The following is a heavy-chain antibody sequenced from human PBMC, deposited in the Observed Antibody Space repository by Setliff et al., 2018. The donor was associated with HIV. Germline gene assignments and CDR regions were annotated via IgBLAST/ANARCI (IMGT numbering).Heavy chain of an antibody. V-gene: IGHV1-8*03. CDR2: MNPNSGNT. CDR1: GYTFTSHD. J-gene: IGHJ2*01. CDR3: ARERATGKPPLLNWYFDL. Sequence: GASVKVSCKASGYTFTSHDINWVRQATGQGLEWMGWMNPNSGNTGYAQKFQGRVTITRNTSISTAYMELSSLTSQDTAVYYCARERATGKPPLLNWYFDLWGRGTLVTVSS. D-gene: IGHD1-1*01.